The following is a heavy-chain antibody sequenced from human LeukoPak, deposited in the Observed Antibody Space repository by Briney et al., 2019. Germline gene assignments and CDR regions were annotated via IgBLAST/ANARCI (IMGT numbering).Heavy chain of an antibody. J-gene: IGHJ3*02. CDR1: GFTFSSFE. V-gene: IGHV3-48*03. Sequence: PGGSLRLSCAASGFTFSSFEMNWVRQAPGKGLEWVSYISDSGSTIFYADSVKGRFTISRDNAKNSLFLQMNSLRAEATALYYCARAAMTAFDIWGQGTMVTVSS. CDR3: ARAAMTAFDI. CDR2: ISDSGSTI.